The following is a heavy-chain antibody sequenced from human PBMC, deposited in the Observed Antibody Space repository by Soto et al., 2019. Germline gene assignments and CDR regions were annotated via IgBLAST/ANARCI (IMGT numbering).Heavy chain of an antibody. CDR1: GFSLSTSGVG. CDR3: AHSLGSYGDYVSYFQH. Sequence: QITLKESGPTLVKPTQTLTLTCTFSGFSLSTSGVGVGWIRQPPEKPLEWLALIYWDDDKRYSPSLKSRLTITKDTSKNQVVLTMTNMDPVDTATYYCAHSLGSYGDYVSYFQHWGQGTLVTVSS. CDR2: IYWDDDK. D-gene: IGHD4-17*01. J-gene: IGHJ1*01. V-gene: IGHV2-5*02.